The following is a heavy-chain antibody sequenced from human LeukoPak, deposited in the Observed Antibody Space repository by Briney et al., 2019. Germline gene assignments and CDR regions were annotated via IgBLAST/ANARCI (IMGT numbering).Heavy chain of an antibody. V-gene: IGHV1-18*01. CDR2: ISAYNGNT. CDR1: GYTFTSYG. CDR3: ARDGDFSDFWSGYPTPIGWFDP. D-gene: IGHD3-3*01. Sequence: ASVKVSCKASGYTFTSYGISWVRQAPGQGLEWMGWISAYNGNTNYAQKLQGRVTMTRDTSISTAYMELSRLRSDDTAVYYCARDGDFSDFWSGYPTPIGWFDPWGQGTLVTVSS. J-gene: IGHJ5*02.